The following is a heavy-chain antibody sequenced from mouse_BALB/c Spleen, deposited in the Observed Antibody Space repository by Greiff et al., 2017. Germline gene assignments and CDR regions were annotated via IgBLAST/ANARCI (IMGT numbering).Heavy chain of an antibody. D-gene: IGHD2-1*01. CDR1: GFTFSDYY. V-gene: IGHV5-4*02. CDR2: ISDGGSYT. J-gene: IGHJ4*01. CDR3: ASIYYGNYGAMDY. Sequence: EVHLVESGGGLVKPGGSLKLSCAASGFTFSDYYMYWVRQTPEKRLEWVATISDGGSYTYYPDSVKGRFTISRDNAKNNLYLQMSSLKSEDTAMYYCASIYYGNYGAMDYWGQGTSVTVSS.